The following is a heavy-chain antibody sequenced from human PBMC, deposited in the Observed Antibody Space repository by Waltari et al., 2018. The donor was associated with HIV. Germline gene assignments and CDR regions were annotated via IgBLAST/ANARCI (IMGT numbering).Heavy chain of an antibody. CDR2: IWYDGSKK. D-gene: IGHD6-13*01. CDR3: ARVPFASSWSADSFDV. J-gene: IGHJ3*01. Sequence: VQLEESGGGVVQPGRSRRLSCAASGFRVSDYGMHWVRQAPGKGMQWGAVIWYDGSKKEYSDSVKGRFTISKDNAKNTLFLQMNSLRVDETAVDFCARVPFASSWSADSFDVWGPGTRITVSS. V-gene: IGHV3-33*01. CDR1: GFRVSDYG.